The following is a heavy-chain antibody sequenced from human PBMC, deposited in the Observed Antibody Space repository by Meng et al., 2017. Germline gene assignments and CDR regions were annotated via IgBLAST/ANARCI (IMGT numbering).Heavy chain of an antibody. V-gene: IGHV1-3*01. Sequence: QVLLGQTWAEVKGPGASVKVSCKASGYTFTSYAMHWVRQAPGQSLEWMGWLNAGNGDTKYSQKFQGRVTITRDSSASTAYMELSSLRSEDTAVYYCARDSCTGGICYRGSFDYWAQGTLVTVSS. J-gene: IGHJ4*02. CDR2: LNAGNGDT. CDR3: ARDSCTGGICYRGSFDY. CDR1: GYTFTSYA. D-gene: IGHD2-15*01.